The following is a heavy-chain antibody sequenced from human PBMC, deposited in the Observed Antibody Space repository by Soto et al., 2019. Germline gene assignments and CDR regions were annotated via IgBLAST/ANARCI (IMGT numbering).Heavy chain of an antibody. CDR3: AKGLQYNWKWGNYYYGMGV. CDR2: ISGSGGST. V-gene: IGHV3-23*01. J-gene: IGHJ6*02. CDR1: GFTFSSYA. Sequence: PGGSLRLSCAASGFTFSSYAMSWVRQAPGKGLEWVSAISGSGGSTYYADSVKGRFTISRDNSKNTLYLQMNSLRAEDTAVYYCAKGLQYNWKWGNYYYGMGVWGQGTTVTVSS. D-gene: IGHD1-20*01.